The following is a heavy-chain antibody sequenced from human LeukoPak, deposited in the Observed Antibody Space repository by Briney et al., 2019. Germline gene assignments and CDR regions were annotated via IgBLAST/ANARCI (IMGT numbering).Heavy chain of an antibody. J-gene: IGHJ4*02. D-gene: IGHD1-7*01. Sequence: GGSLRLSCAASGFTFSNYGMNWVRQAPGKGLEWVSGISVSGGSSHYADSVKGRFTISRDNSKNTLYLQMNSLRAEDMAVYYCARGTGTTDYWGQGTLVTVSS. CDR2: ISVSGGSS. CDR3: ARGTGTTDY. CDR1: GFTFSNYG. V-gene: IGHV3-23*01.